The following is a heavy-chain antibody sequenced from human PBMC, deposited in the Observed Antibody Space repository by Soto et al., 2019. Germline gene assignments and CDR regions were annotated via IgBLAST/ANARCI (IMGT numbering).Heavy chain of an antibody. J-gene: IGHJ1*01. D-gene: IGHD1-20*01. V-gene: IGHV1-69*01. Sequence: QAQLMQSGAEVKKPGSSVRVSCKASGGTFSGYAINWVRQAPGQGLEWMGGIIPLFGKTDYGQKFQDRITIGADESTGTVYMDLRGLGSEDTAVYYCARDPRSITGTTSSEDFQHWGQGTLVSVSS. CDR1: GGTFSGYA. CDR3: ARDPRSITGTTSSEDFQH. CDR2: IIPLFGKT.